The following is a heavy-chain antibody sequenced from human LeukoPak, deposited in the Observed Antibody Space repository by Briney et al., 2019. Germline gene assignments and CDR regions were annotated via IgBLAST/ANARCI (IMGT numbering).Heavy chain of an antibody. CDR3: AREPVFGSGWYPFDY. Sequence: SETLSLTCAVYGGSFSGYYWSWIRQPPGKGLEWIGEINHSGSTNYNPSLKSRVTISVDTSKNQFSLKLSSVTAADTAVYYCAREPVFGSGWYPFDYWGQGTLVTVYS. V-gene: IGHV4-34*01. J-gene: IGHJ4*02. CDR1: GGSFSGYY. D-gene: IGHD6-19*01. CDR2: INHSGST.